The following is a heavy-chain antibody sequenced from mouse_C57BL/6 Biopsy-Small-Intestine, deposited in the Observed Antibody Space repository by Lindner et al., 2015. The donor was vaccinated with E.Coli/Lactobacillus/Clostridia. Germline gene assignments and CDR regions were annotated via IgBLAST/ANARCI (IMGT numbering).Heavy chain of an antibody. V-gene: IGHV1-26*01. CDR3: ARSNYYGSSN. Sequence: EVQLQESGPELVKPGASVKISCKASEYTFTDYYMNWVRQSHGKSLEWIGDINPNNGGTTYNQKFKGKATLTVDKSSSTAYMELRSLTSEDSAVYYCARSNYYGSSNWGQGTTPTVSS. CDR1: EYTFTDYY. D-gene: IGHD1-1*01. J-gene: IGHJ2*01. CDR2: INPNNGGT.